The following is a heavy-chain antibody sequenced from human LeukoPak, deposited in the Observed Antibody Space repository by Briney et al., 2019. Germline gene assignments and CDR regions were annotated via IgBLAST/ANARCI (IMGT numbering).Heavy chain of an antibody. Sequence: SQTLSLTCAVSGGSISSGGYSWSWIRQPPGKGLEWIGYIYHSGSTYYNPSLKSRVTISVDRSKNQFSLKLSSVTAADTAVYYCASIEYSSSSVAYWGQGTLVTVSS. D-gene: IGHD6-6*01. CDR1: GGSISSGGYS. CDR3: ASIEYSSSSVAY. CDR2: IYHSGST. V-gene: IGHV4-30-2*01. J-gene: IGHJ4*02.